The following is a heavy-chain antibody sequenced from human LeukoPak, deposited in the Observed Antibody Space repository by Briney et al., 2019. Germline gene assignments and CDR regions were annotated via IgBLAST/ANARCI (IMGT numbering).Heavy chain of an antibody. CDR1: GGTFSSYA. CDR2: IIPIFGTA. Sequence: GSSVKVSCKASGGTFSSYAISWVRQAPGQGLEWMGGIIPIFGTANYAQKFQGRVTITTDESTSTAYMELSSLRSEDTAVYYCARHDYYDHPLFDYWGQGTLVTVSS. D-gene: IGHD3-22*01. CDR3: ARHDYYDHPLFDY. J-gene: IGHJ4*02. V-gene: IGHV1-69*05.